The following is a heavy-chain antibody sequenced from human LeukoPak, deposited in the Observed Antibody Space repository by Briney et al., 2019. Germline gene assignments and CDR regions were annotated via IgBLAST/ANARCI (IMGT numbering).Heavy chain of an antibody. D-gene: IGHD5-12*01. V-gene: IGHV3-23*01. J-gene: IGHJ5*02. Sequence: GGSLRLSCAASGFTFSSYAMSWVRQAPGKGLEWVSAISGSGGSTYYADSVKGRFTISRDSSKNTLYLQMNSLRVEDTAVYYCARVDYSNWFDPWGQGTLVTVSS. CDR3: ARVDYSNWFDP. CDR1: GFTFSSYA. CDR2: ISGSGGST.